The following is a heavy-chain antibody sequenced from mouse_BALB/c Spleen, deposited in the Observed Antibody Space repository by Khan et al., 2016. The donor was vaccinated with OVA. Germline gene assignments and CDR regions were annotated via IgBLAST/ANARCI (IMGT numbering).Heavy chain of an antibody. Sequence: VQLQQSGPELKKPGETVKISCKASGYTFTNYVMNWVKQSPGKGLKWMGWINTYTREPTYADDFKGRLAFSLETSASTAYLQINSLKNEDTATYFCARFHGGYWGQGTTLTVSS. J-gene: IGHJ2*01. CDR3: ARFHGGY. CDR1: GYTFTNYV. V-gene: IGHV9-3-1*01. CDR2: INTYTREP.